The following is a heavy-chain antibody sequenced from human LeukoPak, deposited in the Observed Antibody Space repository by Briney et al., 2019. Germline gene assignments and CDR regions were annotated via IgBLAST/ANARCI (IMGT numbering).Heavy chain of an antibody. D-gene: IGHD6-13*01. CDR2: INWNGGST. CDR1: GFTFDDYG. Sequence: GGSLRLSCAASGFTFDDYGMSWVRQAPGKGLEWVSGINWNGGSTGYADSVKGRFTISRDNAKNSLYLQMNSLRAEDTAVYYCASRYSSSWYYYYYYMDVWGKGTTVTVSS. CDR3: ASRYSSSWYYYYYYMDV. V-gene: IGHV3-20*04. J-gene: IGHJ6*03.